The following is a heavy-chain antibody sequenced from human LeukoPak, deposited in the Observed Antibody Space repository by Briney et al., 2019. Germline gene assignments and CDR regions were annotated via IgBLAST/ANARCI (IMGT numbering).Heavy chain of an antibody. D-gene: IGHD3-22*01. CDR3: AGVGGSGYYFDY. V-gene: IGHV3-21*01. CDR1: GFTFSSYS. J-gene: IGHJ4*02. Sequence: GGSLRLSCAASGFTFSSYSMNWVRQARGKGLEWVSSISSSSSYIYYADSVKGRFTISRDNAKNSLYLQMNSLRAEDTAVYYCAGVGGSGYYFDYWGQGSLVTVSS. CDR2: ISSSSSYI.